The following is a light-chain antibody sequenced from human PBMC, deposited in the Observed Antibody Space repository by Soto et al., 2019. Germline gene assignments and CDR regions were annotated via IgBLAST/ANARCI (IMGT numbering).Light chain of an antibody. CDR1: SSDVGSYNY. Sequence: QSALTQPASVSGSPGQSITISCTGTSSDVGSYNYVSWYQQHPGKVPKLMIYEVSNRPSGVSDRFSGSKSGNTASLTISGLQAEGEADYYCSSYTGSSTLVFGGGTKLTVL. CDR2: EVS. CDR3: SSYTGSSTLV. V-gene: IGLV2-14*01. J-gene: IGLJ3*02.